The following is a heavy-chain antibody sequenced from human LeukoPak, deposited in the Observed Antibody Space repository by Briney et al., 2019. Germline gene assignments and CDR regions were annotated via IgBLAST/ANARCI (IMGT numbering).Heavy chain of an antibody. J-gene: IGHJ3*02. CDR3: AKDVISTPHDAFDI. V-gene: IGHV3-30*02. D-gene: IGHD2-21*01. CDR2: IRYDGSNK. CDR1: GFTFSSYG. Sequence: GGSLRLSCAASGFTFSSYGMHWVRQAPGKGLEWVAFIRYDGSNKYYADSVKGRFTISRDNSKNTLYLQMNSLRAEDTAVYYCAKDVISTPHDAFDIWGQGTMVTVSS.